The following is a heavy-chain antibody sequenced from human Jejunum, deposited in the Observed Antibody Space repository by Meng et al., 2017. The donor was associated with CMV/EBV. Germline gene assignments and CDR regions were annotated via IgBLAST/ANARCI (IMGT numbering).Heavy chain of an antibody. V-gene: IGHV3-30*02. J-gene: IGHJ4*02. CDR3: STTLALGYCSTSSCTYFDY. CDR1: SSYG. D-gene: IGHD2-2*01. CDR2: RRYNGGDN. Sequence: SSYGVHWDGQAPGKGLEWVAFRRYNGGDNYCADSVKGRFTISRDNSKSTLYLQMNSLRPEDTAVYYCSTTLALGYCSTSSCTYFDYWGQGTLVTVSS.